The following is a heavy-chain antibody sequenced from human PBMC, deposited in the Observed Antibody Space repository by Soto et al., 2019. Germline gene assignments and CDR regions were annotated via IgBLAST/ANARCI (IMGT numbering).Heavy chain of an antibody. V-gene: IGHV1-3*01. D-gene: IGHD5-12*01. CDR1: GYTFTSYA. Sequence: QVQLVQSGAEVKKPGASVKVSCKASGYTFTSYAMHWVRQAPGQRLEWMGWINAGNGNTKYSQKFQGRVTITRDTSASTAYMELSSLRSEDTAVYYCARGSGYDYPFDYWGQGPLVTVSS. CDR3: ARGSGYDYPFDY. J-gene: IGHJ4*02. CDR2: INAGNGNT.